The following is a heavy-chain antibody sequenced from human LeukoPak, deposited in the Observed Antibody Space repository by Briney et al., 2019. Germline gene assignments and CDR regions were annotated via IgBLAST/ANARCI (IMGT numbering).Heavy chain of an antibody. Sequence: ASVKVSCKASGYTFTSYAMHWVRQAPGQRLEWMGWINAGNGNTKYSQKFQGRVTITRDTSTSTAYMELSSLRSEDTAVYYCARDRTVAGPDYWGQGTLVTVSS. CDR3: ARDRTVAGPDY. J-gene: IGHJ4*02. D-gene: IGHD6-19*01. CDR2: INAGNGNT. CDR1: GYTFTSYA. V-gene: IGHV1-3*01.